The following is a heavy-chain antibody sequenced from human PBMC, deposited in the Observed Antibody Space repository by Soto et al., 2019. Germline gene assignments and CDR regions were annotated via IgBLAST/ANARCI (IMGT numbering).Heavy chain of an antibody. D-gene: IGHD2-21*02. CDR1: GGSIRGGGYS. V-gene: IGHV4-31*03. J-gene: IGHJ6*01. CDR3: ARDYAGMVVTSTFSFDV. Sequence: LYHTCPVSGGSIRGGGYSWGWIRQHPGKGLEWIGYIYYSGSTYYNPSLKSRVTISVDTSKNQFSLKLSSVTAADTAVYYCARDYAGMVVTSTFSFDVWGQVTSVALS. CDR2: IYYSGST.